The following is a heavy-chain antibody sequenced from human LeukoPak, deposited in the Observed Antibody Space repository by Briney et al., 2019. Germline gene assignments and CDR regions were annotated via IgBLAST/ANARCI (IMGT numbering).Heavy chain of an antibody. Sequence: PGGSLRLSCAASGFTFSSYAMHWVRQAPGKGLEWVAVISYDGSNKYYADSVKGRFTISRDNSKNTLYLQMNSLKAEDTAVYYCAKDQGDYGSGSYPYYFDYWGQGTLVTVSS. J-gene: IGHJ4*02. D-gene: IGHD3-10*01. CDR3: AKDQGDYGSGSYPYYFDY. CDR1: GFTFSSYA. V-gene: IGHV3-30*04. CDR2: ISYDGSNK.